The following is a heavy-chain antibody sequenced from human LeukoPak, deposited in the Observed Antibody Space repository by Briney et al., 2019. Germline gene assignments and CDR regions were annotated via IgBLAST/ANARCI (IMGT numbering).Heavy chain of an antibody. J-gene: IGHJ4*02. Sequence: SGGSLRLSCAASGFTFSSYSMNWVRQAPGKGLEWVSYISSSSSTIYYADSVKGRFTISRDNAKNSLYLQMNSLRAEDTAVYYCARAFSLRLTGIDGGYWGQGTLVAVSS. CDR2: ISSSSSTI. CDR3: ARAFSLRLTGIDGGY. CDR1: GFTFSSYS. V-gene: IGHV3-48*04. D-gene: IGHD3-9*01.